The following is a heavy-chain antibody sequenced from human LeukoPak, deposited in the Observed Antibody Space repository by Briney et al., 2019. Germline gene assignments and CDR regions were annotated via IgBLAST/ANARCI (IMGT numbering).Heavy chain of an antibody. CDR1: GGSISSSSYY. Sequence: SETLSLTCTVSGGSISSSSYYWGWIRQPPGKGLEWIGSIYYSGSTYYNPSLKSRVTISVDTFKNQFSLKLSSVTAADTAVYYCARELGSENDYWGQGTLVTVSS. CDR3: ARELGSENDY. CDR2: IYYSGST. V-gene: IGHV4-39*02. J-gene: IGHJ4*02. D-gene: IGHD2-15*01.